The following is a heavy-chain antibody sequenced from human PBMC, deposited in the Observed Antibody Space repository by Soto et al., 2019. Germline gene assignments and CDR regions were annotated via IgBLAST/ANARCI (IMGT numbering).Heavy chain of an antibody. Sequence: EVQLLESGGGLVQPGGSLRLSCAASGVTFSSYAMSWVRQAPGKGLEWVSAVSGSGGSTYYADSVKGRFTISRDHSKNTLYLQMNSLRAEDTAVYYCAKALRFLEWLSGDYWGQGTLVTVSS. J-gene: IGHJ4*02. CDR2: VSGSGGST. CDR1: GVTFSSYA. CDR3: AKALRFLEWLSGDY. V-gene: IGHV3-23*01. D-gene: IGHD3-3*01.